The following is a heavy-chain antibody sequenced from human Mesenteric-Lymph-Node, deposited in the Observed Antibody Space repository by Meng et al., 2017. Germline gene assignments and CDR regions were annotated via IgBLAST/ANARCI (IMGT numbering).Heavy chain of an antibody. CDR2: IYYSGST. V-gene: IGHV4-39*07. CDR1: GGSISSSSYY. J-gene: IGHJ4*02. Sequence: SETLSLTCTVSGGSISSSSYYWGWIRQPPGKGLEWIGSIYYSGSTYYNPSLKSRVTISVDTSKNQFSLKLSSVTAADTAVYYCARVPGPYGVTTYNFDFWGQGTLVTVSS. D-gene: IGHD1-14*01. CDR3: ARVPGPYGVTTYNFDF.